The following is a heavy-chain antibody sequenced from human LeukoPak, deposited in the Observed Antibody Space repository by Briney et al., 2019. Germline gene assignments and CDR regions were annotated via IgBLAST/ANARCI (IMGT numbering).Heavy chain of an antibody. CDR1: GYTFTIYY. Sequence: ASVKVSCKASGYTFTIYYIHWVRQAPGQGLEWMGWINPNSGGTNYAQKFRGRVTMTRDTSISTAYMELSRLRSDDTAVYYCARADIVVVVAATLSGTDWGQGTLVTVSS. CDR2: INPNSGGT. D-gene: IGHD2-15*01. J-gene: IGHJ4*02. V-gene: IGHV1-2*02. CDR3: ARADIVVVVAATLSGTD.